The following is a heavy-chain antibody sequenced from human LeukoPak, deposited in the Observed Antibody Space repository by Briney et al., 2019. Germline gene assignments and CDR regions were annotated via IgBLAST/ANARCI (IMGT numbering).Heavy chain of an antibody. CDR3: ARGAPLIFGVVIGPYYYYGMEV. CDR2: IYYSGST. D-gene: IGHD3-3*01. Sequence: SETLSLTCTVSGGSVSSYYWSWIRQPPGKGLEWIGYIYYSGSTNYNPSLKSRVTISVDTSKNQFSLKLSSVTAADTAVYYCARGAPLIFGVVIGPYYYYGMEVWGQGTTVTVSS. J-gene: IGHJ6*02. CDR1: GGSVSSYY. V-gene: IGHV4-59*02.